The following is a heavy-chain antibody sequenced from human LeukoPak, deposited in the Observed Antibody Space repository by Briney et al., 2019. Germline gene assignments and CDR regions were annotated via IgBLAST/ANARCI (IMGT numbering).Heavy chain of an antibody. CDR2: IKQDGSEK. CDR3: AREWQGGIAAAGTRIEGDY. V-gene: IGHV3-7*01. Sequence: GSLSRTCAVSGFSVSGYWMTWVRQAPGKGLEWVANIKQDGSEKNYVDSVKGRFTISRDNAENSLFLQMNSLRVEDTAVYYCAREWQGGIAAAGTRIEGDYWGQGTLVAVSS. J-gene: IGHJ4*02. CDR1: GFSVSGYW. D-gene: IGHD6-13*01.